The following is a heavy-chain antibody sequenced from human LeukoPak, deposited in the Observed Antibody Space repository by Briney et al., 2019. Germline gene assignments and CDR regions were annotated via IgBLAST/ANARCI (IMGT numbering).Heavy chain of an antibody. CDR3: AREAFTDAAGYYFSPLDM. CDR2: INTAGGT. V-gene: IGHV3-13*01. D-gene: IGHD2/OR15-2a*01. Sequence: GGSLRLSCEASGFTFRSYDLHWVCQTAAKGLEWVSLINTAGGTFYSDSVRGRFTISRENAENSFYLQMNSLTADDTAVYYCAREAFTDAAGYYFSPLDMWGQGTMVTVSS. J-gene: IGHJ3*02. CDR1: GFTFRSYD.